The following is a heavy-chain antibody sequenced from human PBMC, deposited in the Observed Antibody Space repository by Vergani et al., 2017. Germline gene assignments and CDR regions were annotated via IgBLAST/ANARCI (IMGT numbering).Heavy chain of an antibody. D-gene: IGHD2-2*01. J-gene: IGHJ6*03. CDR3: ARIVVPAAMPKNYYYYYMDV. V-gene: IGHV1-2*02. Sequence: QVQLVQSGAEVKKPGASVKVSCKASGYTFTGYYMHWVRQAPGQGLEWVGWINPNSGGPNSAQKFQGRVTMTRDTSISTAYMELSRLRSDDTAVYYCARIVVPAAMPKNYYYYYMDVWGKGTTVTVSS. CDR1: GYTFTGYY. CDR2: INPNSGGP.